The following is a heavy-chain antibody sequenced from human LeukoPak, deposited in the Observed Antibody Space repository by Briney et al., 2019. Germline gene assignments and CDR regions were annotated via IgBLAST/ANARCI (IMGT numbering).Heavy chain of an antibody. CDR3: ARDSSDPYGKIDY. D-gene: IGHD6-19*01. Sequence: GGSLRLSCAASGFTFTTYWMSWVRQAPGKGLEWVANIKQDGSEKYYLDSVKGRFTISRDNAKNSLYLQMNSLRAEDTAVYYCARDSSDPYGKIDYWGQGTLVTVSS. V-gene: IGHV3-7*01. CDR1: GFTFTTYW. J-gene: IGHJ4*02. CDR2: IKQDGSEK.